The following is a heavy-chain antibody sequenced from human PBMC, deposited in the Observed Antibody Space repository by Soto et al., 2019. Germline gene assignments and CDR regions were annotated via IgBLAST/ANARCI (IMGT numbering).Heavy chain of an antibody. J-gene: IGHJ3*02. D-gene: IGHD5-12*01. CDR2: INTDGSST. V-gene: IGHV3-74*01. CDR3: ARAMRSSGYDSKAFDI. CDR1: GFTFSSYW. Sequence: GGSLRLSCAASGFTFSSYWMHWVRQAPGKGLVWVSRINTDGSSTSYADSVKGRFTISRDNAKNTLYLQMNSLRAEDTAMYYCARAMRSSGYDSKAFDIWGQGTMVTVSS.